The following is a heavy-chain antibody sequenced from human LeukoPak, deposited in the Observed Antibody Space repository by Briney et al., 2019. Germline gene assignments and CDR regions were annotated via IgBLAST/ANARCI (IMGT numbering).Heavy chain of an antibody. CDR1: GFTVGSNY. CDR2: MYSGGST. D-gene: IGHD6-6*01. V-gene: IGHV3-53*01. J-gene: IGHJ6*03. CDR3: ARDQRMSSSSYYYYYYMDV. Sequence: PGGSLRLSCAASGFTVGSNYMSWVRQAPGKGLEWLSVMYSGGSTYYADSVEGRFTISRDKSKNTLYLQMNSLRAEDTAVYYCARDQRMSSSSYYYYYYMDVWGKGTTITVSS.